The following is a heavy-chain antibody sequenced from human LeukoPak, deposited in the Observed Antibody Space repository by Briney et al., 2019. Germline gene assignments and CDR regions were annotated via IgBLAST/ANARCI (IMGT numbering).Heavy chain of an antibody. Sequence: GASMKVSCKASGYTFIGYYIHWVRQAPGQGLEWMGWINPNSGGTNYAQIFQGRVTMTRDTSISIAHMELRSLRSDDTAVYYCARADYSNNWFDPWGQGTLVTVSS. V-gene: IGHV1-2*02. CDR3: ARADYSNNWFDP. D-gene: IGHD4-11*01. CDR2: INPNSGGT. J-gene: IGHJ5*02. CDR1: GYTFIGYY.